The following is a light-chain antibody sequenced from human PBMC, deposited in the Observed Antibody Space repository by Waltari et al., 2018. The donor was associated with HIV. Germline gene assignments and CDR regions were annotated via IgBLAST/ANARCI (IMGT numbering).Light chain of an antibody. Sequence: QSVLTQPPSASGAPGQRVTISCSGSSATIGITVYWYQHLPGTAPKVLIYRDNQRPSGVPDRFSGSRSGTSASLDVSGLRSEDEANYICAAWDDILSGWVFGGGTKLTVL. J-gene: IGLJ3*02. V-gene: IGLV1-47*01. CDR3: AAWDDILSGWV. CDR1: SATIGIT. CDR2: RDN.